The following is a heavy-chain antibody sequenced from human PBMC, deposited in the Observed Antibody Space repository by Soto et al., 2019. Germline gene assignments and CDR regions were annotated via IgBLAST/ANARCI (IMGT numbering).Heavy chain of an antibody. J-gene: IGHJ4*02. CDR2: ISGSGGST. CDR3: AKEQWLGDPYFDY. V-gene: IGHV3-23*01. D-gene: IGHD6-19*01. Sequence: GGSLRLSCAASGFTFNNYDMSWVRQVPGKGLEWVSRISGSGGSTYHADSVKGRFTISRDNSKNTLYLQMNSLRAEDTAVYYCAKEQWLGDPYFDYWGQGTLVTVSS. CDR1: GFTFNNYD.